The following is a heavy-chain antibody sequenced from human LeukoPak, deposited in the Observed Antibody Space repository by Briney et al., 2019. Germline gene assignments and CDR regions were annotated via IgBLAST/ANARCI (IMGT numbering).Heavy chain of an antibody. V-gene: IGHV3-7*01. CDR2: IKQDGSEK. J-gene: IGHJ4*02. CDR3: ASHLDY. CDR1: GFTFGSYW. Sequence: GSLRLSCAASGFTFGSYWMNWVRQAPGKGLEWVANIKQDGSEKYYVDSLKGRFTISRDNDKNSLYLQMNSLRAEDTAVYYCASHLDYWGQGTLVTVSS.